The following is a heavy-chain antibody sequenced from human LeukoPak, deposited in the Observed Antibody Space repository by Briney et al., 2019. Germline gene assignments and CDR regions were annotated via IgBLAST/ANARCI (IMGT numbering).Heavy chain of an antibody. CDR2: ISYDGSKK. Sequence: GGSLRLSCAASGFSFSVYAVHWVRQAPGKGLEWVAVISYDGSKKFYADSVKGRFTISRDNSENTLYLQMNSLRAEDTAVYYCARGGRIQTANTLFDYWGQGTLVTVSS. V-gene: IGHV3-30-3*01. D-gene: IGHD5-18*01. CDR1: GFSFSVYA. J-gene: IGHJ4*02. CDR3: ARGGRIQTANTLFDY.